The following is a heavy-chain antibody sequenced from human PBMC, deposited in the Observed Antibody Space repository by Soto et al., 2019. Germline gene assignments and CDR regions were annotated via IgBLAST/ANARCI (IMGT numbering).Heavy chain of an antibody. CDR1: GFTFSSYS. D-gene: IGHD3-3*01. CDR3: ARDSVPYDFRTKPNYAFDI. J-gene: IGHJ3*02. V-gene: IGHV3-21*01. CDR2: ISSSSSYI. Sequence: EVQLVESGGGLVKPGGSLRLSCAASGFTFSSYSMNWVRQAPGKGLEWVSSISSSSSYIYYADSVKGRFTISRDNAKNSLYLQMNSLRAEDTAVYYCARDSVPYDFRTKPNYAFDIWGQGTMVTVSS.